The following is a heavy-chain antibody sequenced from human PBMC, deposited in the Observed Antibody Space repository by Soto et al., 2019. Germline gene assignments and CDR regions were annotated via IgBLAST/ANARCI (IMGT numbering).Heavy chain of an antibody. CDR2: ISSSSSYI. CDR3: ARAHYYDSSGYSH. J-gene: IGHJ4*02. V-gene: IGHV3-21*01. Sequence: GGSLRLSCAASGFTFSWYSMNWVRQAPGKGLEWVSSISSSSSYIYYADSVKGRFTISRDNAKNSMYLQMNSLRAEDTAVYYCARAHYYDSSGYSHWGQGTLGTVSS. D-gene: IGHD3-22*01. CDR1: GFTFSWYS.